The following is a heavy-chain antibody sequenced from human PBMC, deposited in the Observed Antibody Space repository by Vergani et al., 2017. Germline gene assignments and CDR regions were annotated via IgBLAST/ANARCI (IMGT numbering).Heavy chain of an antibody. Sequence: VQLVESGGGVVQPGRSLRLSCAASGFTFSSYGMHWVRQAPGKGLEWVAVIWYDGSNKYYADSVKGRFTISRDNSKNTLYLQMNSLRAEDTAVYYCAREDYGDYGWFDPWGQGTLVTVSS. CDR3: AREDYGDYGWFDP. J-gene: IGHJ5*02. D-gene: IGHD4-17*01. CDR1: GFTFSSYG. V-gene: IGHV3-33*01. CDR2: IWYDGSNK.